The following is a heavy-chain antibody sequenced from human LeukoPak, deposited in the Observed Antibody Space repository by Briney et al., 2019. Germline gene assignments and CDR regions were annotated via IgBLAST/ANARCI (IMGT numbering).Heavy chain of an antibody. CDR1: GGSFSGYY. Sequence: SETLSLTCAVYGGSFSGYYWSWIRQPPGKGLEWIGEINHSGSTNYNPSLKSRVTISVDTSKNQFSLKLSSVTAADTAVYYCARERLTYYYDSSGFWDYMNVWGKGTTVTVSS. V-gene: IGHV4-34*01. D-gene: IGHD3-22*01. CDR2: INHSGST. CDR3: ARERLTYYYDSSGFWDYMNV. J-gene: IGHJ6*03.